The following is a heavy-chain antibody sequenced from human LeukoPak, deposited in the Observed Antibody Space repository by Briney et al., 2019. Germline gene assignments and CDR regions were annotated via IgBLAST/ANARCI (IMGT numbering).Heavy chain of an antibody. D-gene: IGHD3-10*01. J-gene: IGHJ4*02. Sequence: ASVKVSCKASGGTFSSYAISWVRQAPGQGLEWMGGINAGNGNTKYSQKFQGRVTITRDTSASTAYIELSSLRSEDTAVYYCATSPAYGSGGDYWGQGTLVTVSS. CDR3: ATSPAYGSGGDY. V-gene: IGHV1-3*01. CDR2: INAGNGNT. CDR1: GGTFSSYA.